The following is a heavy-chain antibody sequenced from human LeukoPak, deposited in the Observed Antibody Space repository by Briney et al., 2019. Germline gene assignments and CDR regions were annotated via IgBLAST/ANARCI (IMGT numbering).Heavy chain of an antibody. CDR2: IYHSGST. V-gene: IGHV4-4*02. J-gene: IGHJ4*02. Sequence: PSETLSLTCAASGDSISSSSWWSWVRQSPGKGLEWIGEIYHSGSTNYNPSLKSRVTISIDKSKNQFSLKLSSVTAADTAVYYCARVVIATGPIDYWGQGTLVTVSS. D-gene: IGHD1-1*01. CDR1: GDSISSSSW. CDR3: ARVVIATGPIDY.